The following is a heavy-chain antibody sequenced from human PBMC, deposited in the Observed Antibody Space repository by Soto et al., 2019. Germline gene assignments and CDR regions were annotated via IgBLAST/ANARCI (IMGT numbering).Heavy chain of an antibody. J-gene: IGHJ6*02. CDR2: INPGDSDI. CDR1: GYSFTTYW. V-gene: IGHV5-51*01. CDR3: ARHEQFYYYYYGMDV. D-gene: IGHD4-4*01. Sequence: LXESLTISCKASGYSFTTYWIALVRQMPGKGLEWMGIINPGDSDIRYSPSFQGQVTISADNSISTAYLQWSSLKASDTAMYYCARHEQFYYYYYGMDVWGQGTAVTVSS.